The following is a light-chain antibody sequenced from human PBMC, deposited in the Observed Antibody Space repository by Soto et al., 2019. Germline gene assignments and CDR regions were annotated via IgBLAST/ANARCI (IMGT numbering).Light chain of an antibody. CDR3: SSYAGTNNLGV. CDR2: EVN. J-gene: IGLJ3*02. V-gene: IGLV2-8*01. CDR1: SSDIGGYNF. Sequence: QSVLTQPASATGSTGQSVTISCTGTSSDIGGYNFVSWYQQHPGKAPKLIIYEVNKRPSGVPDRFSGSKSGNTASLTVSGLQADDEGDYYCSSYAGTNNLGVFGGGTKVTV.